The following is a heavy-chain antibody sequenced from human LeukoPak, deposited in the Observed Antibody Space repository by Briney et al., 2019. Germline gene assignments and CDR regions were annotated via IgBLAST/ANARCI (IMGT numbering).Heavy chain of an antibody. CDR2: INPNSGGT. J-gene: IGHJ6*02. CDR3: ARAEGNAYGMDV. D-gene: IGHD1-1*01. Sequence: ASVKVSCKASGYTFTGYYMHWVRQAPGQGLEWMGWINPNSGGTTYAQKFQGRITMTRDTSISTAYMELSRLRSDDTAVYYCARAEGNAYGMDVWGQGTTVTVSS. V-gene: IGHV1-2*02. CDR1: GYTFTGYY.